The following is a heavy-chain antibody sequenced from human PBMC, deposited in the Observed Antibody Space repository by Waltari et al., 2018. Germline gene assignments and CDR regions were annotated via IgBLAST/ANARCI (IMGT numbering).Heavy chain of an antibody. Sequence: EVQLVASGGDLVQPGGSLRLSCAGSGFTFSDHYIAWVRQAPGKGLEGLGLTRNKENSYSTVYAASVKGRFTISRDDSKNLAYLQMNSLGIDDTAIYYCVRSYTASPMDVWGQGTTVTVSS. D-gene: IGHD2-2*02. J-gene: IGHJ6*02. CDR2: TRNKENSYST. CDR3: VRSYTASPMDV. V-gene: IGHV3-72*01. CDR1: GFTFSDHY.